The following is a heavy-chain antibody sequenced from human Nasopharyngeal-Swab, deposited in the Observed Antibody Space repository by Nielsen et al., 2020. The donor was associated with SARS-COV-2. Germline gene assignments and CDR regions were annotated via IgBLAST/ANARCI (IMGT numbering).Heavy chain of an antibody. CDR3: ARKGIAVAGTWFDP. J-gene: IGHJ5*02. CDR1: GGSISSSSYY. CDR2: IYYSGST. V-gene: IGHV4-39*07. Sequence: SETLSLTCTVSGGSISSSSYYWGWIRQPPGKGLEWIGSIYYSGSTYYNPSLKSRVTISVDTSKNQFSLKLSSVTAADTAVYYCARKGIAVAGTWFDPWGQGTLVTVSS. D-gene: IGHD6-19*01.